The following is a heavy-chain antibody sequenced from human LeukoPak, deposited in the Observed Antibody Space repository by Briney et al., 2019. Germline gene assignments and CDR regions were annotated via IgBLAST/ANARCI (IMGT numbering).Heavy chain of an antibody. D-gene: IGHD3-9*01. V-gene: IGHV1-24*01. Sequence: ASVKDSCKVSGYTLTELSMHWVRQAPGKGLEWMGGFDPEDGETIYAQKFQGRVTMTEDTSTDTAYMELSSLRSEDTAVYYCATGREDYDILTGYYWYDYWGQGTLVTVSS. CDR2: FDPEDGET. CDR3: ATGREDYDILTGYYWYDY. CDR1: GYTLTELS. J-gene: IGHJ4*02.